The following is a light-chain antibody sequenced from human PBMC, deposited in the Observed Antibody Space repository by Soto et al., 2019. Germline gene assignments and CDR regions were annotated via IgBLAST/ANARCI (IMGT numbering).Light chain of an antibody. J-gene: IGLJ3*02. V-gene: IGLV4-69*01. CDR1: SGRSSYT. Sequence: QLVLTQSPSASASLGASVKLTCTLSSGRSSYTIAWHQQQPEKGPRYLMKLNSDGSHSKGDGIPDRFSGSSSGAERYLTISSLQSEDEGDYYCQTWGSGNWVFGGGTKLTV. CDR3: QTWGSGNWV. CDR2: LNSDGSH.